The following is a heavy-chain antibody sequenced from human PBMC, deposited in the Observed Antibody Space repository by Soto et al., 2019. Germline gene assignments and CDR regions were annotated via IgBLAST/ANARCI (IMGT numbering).Heavy chain of an antibody. V-gene: IGHV4-34*01. CDR2: INHSGST. J-gene: IGHJ4*02. Sequence: TSETLFLTCAVYGGSFSGYYWTWIRQPPGTGLEWIGEINHSGSTNYNPSLKSRVTISVDTSKNQFSLKLTSVTAADTAVYYCARDKITGLFDYWGQGTLVTGSS. D-gene: IGHD2-8*02. CDR3: ARDKITGLFDY. CDR1: GGSFSGYY.